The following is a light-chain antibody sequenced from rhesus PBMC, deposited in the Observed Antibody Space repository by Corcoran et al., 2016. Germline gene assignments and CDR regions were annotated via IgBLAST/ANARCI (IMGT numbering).Light chain of an antibody. J-gene: IGKJ1*01. CDR3: QQHNNYPRT. Sequence: DIQMTQSPSSLSASVGDTVTITCRASQGVNNYLAWYQQQPGKAPKPQFYYGSNLERGVPSRFSGSGSGTDFTLPISSLQPEDFAIYYCQQHNNYPRTFGQGTKVEIK. V-gene: IGKV1S14*01. CDR2: YGS. CDR1: QGVNNY.